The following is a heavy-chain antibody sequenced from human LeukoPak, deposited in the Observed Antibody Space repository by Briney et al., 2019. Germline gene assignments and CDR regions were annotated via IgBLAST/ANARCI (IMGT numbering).Heavy chain of an antibody. CDR3: ARLRGYSYGWEYYFDY. CDR2: IYYSGST. D-gene: IGHD5-18*01. Sequence: SETLSLTCTVSGGSISSYYWSWIRQPPEKGLEWIGYIYYSGSTNYNPSLKSRVTISVDTSKNQFSLKLSSVTAADTAVYYCARLRGYSYGWEYYFDYWGQGTLVTVSS. J-gene: IGHJ4*02. V-gene: IGHV4-59*08. CDR1: GGSISSYY.